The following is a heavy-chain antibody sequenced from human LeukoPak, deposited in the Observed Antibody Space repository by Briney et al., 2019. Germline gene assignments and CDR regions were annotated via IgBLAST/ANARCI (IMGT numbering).Heavy chain of an antibody. V-gene: IGHV3-48*04. D-gene: IGHD3-22*01. CDR2: ISSSSSTI. CDR1: GFTFSSYS. J-gene: IGHJ4*02. Sequence: GGSLRLSCAASGFTFSSYSMNWVRQAPGKGLEWVSYISSSSSTIYYADSVKGRFTISRDNAKNSLYLQMNSLRAEDTAVYYCARDARDYYDSSGYYLVYYFDYWGQGTPVTVSS. CDR3: ARDARDYYDSSGYYLVYYFDY.